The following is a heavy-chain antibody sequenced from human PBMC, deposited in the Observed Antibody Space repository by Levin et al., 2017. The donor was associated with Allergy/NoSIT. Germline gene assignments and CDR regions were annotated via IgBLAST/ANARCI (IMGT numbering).Heavy chain of an antibody. J-gene: IGHJ5*02. Sequence: SETLSLTCSVSGGSITSGEYFWSWIRQPPGKGLEWIGYISSSGNTHYNPSLESRLTMSMDTSKNQFSLKLISVIAADTAVYYCARARVEQWLVEGFDPWGQGTLVTVSS. V-gene: IGHV4-30-4*01. CDR2: ISSSGNT. D-gene: IGHD6-19*01. CDR1: GGSITSGEYF. CDR3: ARARVEQWLVEGFDP.